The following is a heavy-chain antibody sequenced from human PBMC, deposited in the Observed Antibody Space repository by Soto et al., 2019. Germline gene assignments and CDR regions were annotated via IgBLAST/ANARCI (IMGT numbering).Heavy chain of an antibody. V-gene: IGHV1-8*01. D-gene: IGHD3-10*01. Sequence: QVQLVQSGAELKKPGASVKVSCKASGYTFSNYDMNWVRQATGQGPEWIGWVNPNNGDTGYAQKLQGRVTLTTDISTTTAYMELTSLRSEDTAIYYCAKVSRKGSAIDFDYCGQGTLITVSS. CDR2: VNPNNGDT. CDR1: GYTFSNYD. CDR3: AKVSRKGSAIDFDY. J-gene: IGHJ4*02.